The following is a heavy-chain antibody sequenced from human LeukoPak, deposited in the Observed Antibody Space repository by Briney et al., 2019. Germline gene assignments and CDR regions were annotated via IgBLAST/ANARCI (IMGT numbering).Heavy chain of an antibody. Sequence: GESLKISCKASGYSFTTYWVAWVRQMPGKGLEWMGMISPGDFDTRYTPSFKGQVTISADKSISTAYLQWSSLKASDTAIYCCARHQGGMDVWGQGTTVIVSS. V-gene: IGHV5-51*01. CDR1: GYSFTTYW. CDR3: ARHQGGMDV. CDR2: ISPGDFDT. J-gene: IGHJ6*02.